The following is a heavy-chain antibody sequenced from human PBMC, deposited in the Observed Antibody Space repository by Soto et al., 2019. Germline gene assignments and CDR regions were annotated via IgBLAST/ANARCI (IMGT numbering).Heavy chain of an antibody. J-gene: IGHJ4*02. D-gene: IGHD2-15*01. Sequence: SETLSLTCAVSGGSFSGYYWNWIRQRPGKGLEWLGEISRSGSATYNPSLKGRVTMSVDTSKNQFSLKLSSVTAADTAVYYCAGAVEVVTLPFDYWGQGTLVTVSS. CDR2: ISRSGSA. CDR1: GGSFSGYY. CDR3: AGAVEVVTLPFDY. V-gene: IGHV4-34*01.